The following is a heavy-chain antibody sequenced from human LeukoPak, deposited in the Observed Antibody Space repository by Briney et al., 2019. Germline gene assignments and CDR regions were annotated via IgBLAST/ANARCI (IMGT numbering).Heavy chain of an antibody. D-gene: IGHD6-19*01. CDR3: ARDLVIAVAGTEYYYYYYGMDV. J-gene: IGHJ6*02. V-gene: IGHV3-23*01. CDR2: ISGSGGST. CDR1: GFTFSSYA. Sequence: GGSLRLTCAASGFTFSSYAMSWVRQAPGKGLEWVSAISGSGGSTYYADSVKGRFTISRDNSKNTLYLQMNSLRAEDTAVYYCARDLVIAVAGTEYYYYYYGMDVWGQGTTVTVSS.